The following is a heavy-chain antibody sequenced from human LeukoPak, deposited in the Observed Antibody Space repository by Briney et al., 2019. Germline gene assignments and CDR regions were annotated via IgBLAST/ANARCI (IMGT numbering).Heavy chain of an antibody. J-gene: IGHJ3*02. CDR1: GGSIANFY. CDR3: ARSPGGGFEI. D-gene: IGHD2-15*01. V-gene: IGHV4-59*01. CDR2: IYYSGTT. Sequence: SQTLSLTCTVAGGSIANFYGGCVRQSPGKGLEWVGYIYYSGTTDYYPSLKHRVSLSVDTYKKRFSLKLSSVPAADTAVYYCARSPGGGFEIWGQGTMVTVSS.